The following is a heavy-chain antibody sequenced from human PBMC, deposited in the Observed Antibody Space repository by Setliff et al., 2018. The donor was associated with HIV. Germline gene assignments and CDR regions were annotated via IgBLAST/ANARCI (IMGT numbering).Heavy chain of an antibody. CDR1: GFTFSWYR. Sequence: GGSLRLSCAASGFTFSWYRMNWVRQAPGKGLEWVSGINWNGAITDYADSVKGRFTISRDNAKNSLHLQMNSLRAEDAAFYYCAREAYDVLTPHAHIDYWGQGVLVTVSS. V-gene: IGHV3-20*04. CDR2: INWNGAIT. CDR3: AREAYDVLTPHAHIDY. J-gene: IGHJ4*02. D-gene: IGHD3-9*01.